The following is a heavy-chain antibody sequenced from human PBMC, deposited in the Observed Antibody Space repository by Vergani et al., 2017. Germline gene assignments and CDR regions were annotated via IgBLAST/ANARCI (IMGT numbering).Heavy chain of an antibody. V-gene: IGHV3-21*02. CDR1: GFSFSSYS. D-gene: IGHD2-8*01. Sequence: EVQLVESGGGLVKPGGSLRLSCAASGFSFSSYSMNWVRQAPGKGLEWVASISGSSSYVFYRDSVEGRFTITRDNAKKSVYLQMNSLRAEDTAMYFCARDSNKEIPNGIWGQGTLVTVSS. J-gene: IGHJ4*02. CDR2: ISGSSSYV. CDR3: ARDSNKEIPNGI.